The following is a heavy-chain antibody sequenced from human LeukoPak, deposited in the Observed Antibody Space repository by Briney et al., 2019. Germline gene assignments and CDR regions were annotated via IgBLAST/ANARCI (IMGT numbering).Heavy chain of an antibody. J-gene: IGHJ2*01. Sequence: SETLSLTCTVSGGSISSSSYYWGWIRQPPGKGLEWIGSIHYSGSTYYNPSLKSRVTISVDTSKNQFSLKLSSVTAADTAVYYCARHGPDYGDFGYWYFDLWGRGTLVTVSS. D-gene: IGHD4-17*01. CDR3: ARHGPDYGDFGYWYFDL. CDR2: IHYSGST. V-gene: IGHV4-39*01. CDR1: GGSISSSSYY.